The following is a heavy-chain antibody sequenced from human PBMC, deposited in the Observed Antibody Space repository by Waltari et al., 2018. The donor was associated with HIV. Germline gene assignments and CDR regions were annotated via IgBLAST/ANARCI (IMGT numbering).Heavy chain of an antibody. CDR2: IYYRGST. CDR1: GGSISSSSYY. D-gene: IGHD6-19*01. J-gene: IGHJ3*02. Sequence: QLQLQESGPGLVKPSETLSLTCTVSGGSISSSSYYWGWIRQPPGKGLEWIGSIYYRGSTYPNPSLKSRVTISVDTSKNQFSLKLSSVTAADTAVYYCARRPGAVAGPNDAFDIWGQGTMVTVSS. V-gene: IGHV4-39*01. CDR3: ARRPGAVAGPNDAFDI.